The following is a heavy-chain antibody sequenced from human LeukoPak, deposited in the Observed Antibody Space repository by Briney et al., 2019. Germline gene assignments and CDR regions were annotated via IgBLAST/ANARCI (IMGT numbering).Heavy chain of an antibody. CDR3: AKDSDSRRGGFDY. CDR2: ISSSSSYI. Sequence: GGSLRLSCAASGFTFSSYSMNWVRQAPGKGLEWVSSISSSSSYIYYADSVKGRFTISRDNSKNTLYLQMNSLRAEDTAVYYCAKDSDSRRGGFDYWGQGTLVTVSS. J-gene: IGHJ4*02. V-gene: IGHV3-21*04. CDR1: GFTFSSYS. D-gene: IGHD3-22*01.